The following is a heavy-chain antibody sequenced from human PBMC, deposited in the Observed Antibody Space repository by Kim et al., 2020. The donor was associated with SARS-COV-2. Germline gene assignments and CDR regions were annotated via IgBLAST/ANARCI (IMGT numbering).Heavy chain of an antibody. V-gene: IGHV3-11*01. J-gene: IGHJ3*02. D-gene: IGHD6-13*01. CDR3: ARGEAAAAPENDDAFDI. CDR1: GFTFSDYY. Sequence: GGSLRLSCAASGFTFSDYYMSWIRQAPGKGLEWVSYISSSGSTIYYADSVKGRFTISRDNAKNSLYLQMNSLRAEDTAVYYCARGEAAAAPENDDAFDIWGQGTMVTVSS. CDR2: ISSSGSTI.